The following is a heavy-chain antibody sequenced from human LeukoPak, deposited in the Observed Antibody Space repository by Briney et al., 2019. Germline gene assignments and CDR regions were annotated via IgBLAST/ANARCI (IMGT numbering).Heavy chain of an antibody. D-gene: IGHD3-3*01. CDR3: VSDLCGGDDQ. V-gene: IGHV3-74*01. CDR2: IDEDGKTR. CDR1: GFTFNSYW. J-gene: IGHJ5*02. Sequence: GGSLRLSCAASGFTFNSYWMHWVRQAPGKGLVWVSRIDEDGKTRVYADSVKGRFTISRDNAKDTLYLQMSSLRDEDTAVYYCVSDLCGGDDQWGRGTLVTVSS.